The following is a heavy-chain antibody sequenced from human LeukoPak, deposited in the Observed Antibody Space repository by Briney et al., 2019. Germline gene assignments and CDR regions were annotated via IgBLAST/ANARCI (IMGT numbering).Heavy chain of an antibody. D-gene: IGHD2-15*01. CDR3: AKGDGGYYYYYYYMDV. Sequence: GGSLRLSCAASGFTFSSYAMSWVRQAPGKGLEWVSAISGSGGSTYYADSVKGRFTISRDNSKNTLYLQMNSLRAEDTAVYYCAKGDGGYYYYYYYMDVWGKGTTVTVSS. V-gene: IGHV3-23*01. CDR2: ISGSGGST. CDR1: GFTFSSYA. J-gene: IGHJ6*03.